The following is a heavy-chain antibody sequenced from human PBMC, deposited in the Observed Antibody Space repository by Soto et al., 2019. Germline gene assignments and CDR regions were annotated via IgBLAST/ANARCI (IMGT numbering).Heavy chain of an antibody. CDR3: ARSYGVARPSDY. V-gene: IGHV4-31*03. J-gene: IGHJ4*02. Sequence: QVQLQESGPGLVKPSQALSLTCTVSGGSISSGGYYCSCIHQHPGKGLEWIGYIYYSGSTYYNPSLKSRVTISVDTSKNQFSLKLSSVTAADAAVYYCARSYGVARPSDYWGQGTLVTVSS. CDR1: GGSISSGGYY. D-gene: IGHD6-6*01. CDR2: IYYSGST.